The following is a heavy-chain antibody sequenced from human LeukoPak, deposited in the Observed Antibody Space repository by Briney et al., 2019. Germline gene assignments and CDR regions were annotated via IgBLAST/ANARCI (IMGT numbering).Heavy chain of an antibody. V-gene: IGHV3-23*01. CDR2: VSSSGGNT. CDR1: GFTFTNYA. CDR3: AKAHDDYYFDY. D-gene: IGHD4-17*01. Sequence: GGSLRLSCAASGFTFTNYAMTWVRQSPGKGLEWVSAVSSSGGNTYYAESVRGRFTISSDNSKNTVSLHMNSLRAEDTAVYYCAKAHDDYYFDYWGRGTRVTVSS. J-gene: IGHJ4*02.